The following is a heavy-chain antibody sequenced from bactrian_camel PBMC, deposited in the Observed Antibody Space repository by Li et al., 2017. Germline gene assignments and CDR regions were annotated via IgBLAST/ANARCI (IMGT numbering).Heavy chain of an antibody. J-gene: IGHJ4*01. CDR1: GYNIRSHC. D-gene: IGHD2*01. V-gene: IGHV3-2*01. Sequence: VQLVESGGGSVQSGGSLTLDCQMFGYNIRSHCMGWFRQAPGKQREAVALAGDRTHTDYADSVKGRFTISVDSAKTTLTLQMNSLKTEDTAVYTCAAGITSRRNVGYCYPDKYYGQGTQVTVS. CDR2: AGDRTHT.